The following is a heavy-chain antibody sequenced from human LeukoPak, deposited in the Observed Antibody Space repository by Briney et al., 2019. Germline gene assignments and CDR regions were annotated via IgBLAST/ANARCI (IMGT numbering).Heavy chain of an antibody. V-gene: IGHV4-34*01. CDR2: INHSGST. CDR3: ARGKDYGDHWGAFDI. J-gene: IGHJ3*02. Sequence: GSLRLSCAASGFALSNYWMSWIRQPPGKGLEWIGEINHSGSTNYNPSLKSRVTISVDTSKNQFSLKLSSVTAADTAVYYCARGKDYGDHWGAFDIWGQGTMVTVSS. CDR1: GFALSNYW. D-gene: IGHD4-17*01.